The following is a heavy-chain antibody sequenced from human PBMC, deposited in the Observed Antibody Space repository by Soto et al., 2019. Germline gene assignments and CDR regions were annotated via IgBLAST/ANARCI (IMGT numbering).Heavy chain of an antibody. CDR3: AKWLGNRGFGVVSLFDI. CDR1: GFSFSNYA. D-gene: IGHD3-3*01. J-gene: IGHJ2*01. Sequence: GGSLRLSCATSGFSFSNYAMSWVRQAPGKGLEWVSLISGSASATHYEDSVKGRFTISRDNSKMTVYLQLNSLRAEDTAVYYCAKWLGNRGFGVVSLFDIRGRGT. CDR2: ISGSASAT. V-gene: IGHV3-23*01.